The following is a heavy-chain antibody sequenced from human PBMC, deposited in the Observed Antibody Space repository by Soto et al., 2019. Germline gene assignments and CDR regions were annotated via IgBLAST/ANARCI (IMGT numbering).Heavy chain of an antibody. V-gene: IGHV4-34*01. D-gene: IGHD3-3*01. CDR3: AREKRITIFGVVSRDYYYYMDV. Sequence: PSETLSLTCAVYGGSFSGYYWSWIRQPPGKGLEWIGEINHSGSTNYNPSLKSRVTISVDTSKNQFSLKLSSVTAADTAVYYCAREKRITIFGVVSRDYYYYMDVWGKGTTVTVSS. CDR2: INHSGST. J-gene: IGHJ6*03. CDR1: GGSFSGYY.